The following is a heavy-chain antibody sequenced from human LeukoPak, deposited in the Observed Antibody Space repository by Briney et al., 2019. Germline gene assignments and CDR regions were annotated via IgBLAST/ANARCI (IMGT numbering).Heavy chain of an antibody. V-gene: IGHV4-59*08. CDR2: IYYSGST. D-gene: IGHD3-3*01. J-gene: IGHJ5*02. Sequence: SETLSLTCTVSGGSISSYYWSWIRQPPGKGLEWIGYIYYSGSTYYNPSLKSRVTISVDTSKNQFSLKLSSVTAADTAVYYCARASITIFGVAPWGQGTLVTVSS. CDR1: GGSISSYY. CDR3: ARASITIFGVAP.